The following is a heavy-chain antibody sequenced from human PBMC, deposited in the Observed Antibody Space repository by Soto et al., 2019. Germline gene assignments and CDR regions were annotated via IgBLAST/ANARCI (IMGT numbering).Heavy chain of an antibody. CDR2: ISADGSDG. CDR1: GFTFSAFG. CDR3: ARPKYCTGGGCSKYFDH. D-gene: IGHD2-15*01. J-gene: IGHJ4*02. Sequence: GGSLRLSCAASGFTFSAFGIHWVRQAPGKGLEWVTLISADGSDGNYADSVKGRFTVSKDNSENTLYLQMNSLRAEDTAVYYCARPKYCTGGGCSKYFDHWGQGTLVTVSS. V-gene: IGHV3-30*03.